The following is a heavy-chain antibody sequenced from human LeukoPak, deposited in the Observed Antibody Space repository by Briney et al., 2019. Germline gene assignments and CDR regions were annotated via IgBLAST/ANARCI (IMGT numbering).Heavy chain of an antibody. D-gene: IGHD5-18*01. V-gene: IGHV3-66*02. J-gene: IGHJ4*02. CDR1: GFTVSSNY. CDR2: IYSGGST. CDR3: AGAVIQLWHGGYFDY. Sequence: GGSLRLSCAASGFTVSSNYMSWVRQAPGKGLEWVSVIYSGGSTYYADSVKGRFTISRDNSENTLYLQMNSLRAEDTAVYYCAGAVIQLWHGGYFDYWGQGTLVTVSS.